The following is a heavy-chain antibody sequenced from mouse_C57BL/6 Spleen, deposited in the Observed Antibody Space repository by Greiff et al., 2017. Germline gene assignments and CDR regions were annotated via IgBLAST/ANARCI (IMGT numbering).Heavy chain of an antibody. V-gene: IGHV1-59*01. CDR1: GYTFSRYW. J-gene: IGHJ1*03. CDR3: AIRVDEDYDWYSDV. D-gene: IGHD2-4*01. Sequence: QVQLQQPGAELVRPGTSVKLSCKASGYTFSRYWMHWVKQRPGQGLEWIGVIDPSASDTKYNQKVQGKATLTVDSAYSAAYMQLSSLTSEVSAGCYCAIRVDEDYDWYSDVWGTGTTVTVSS. CDR2: IDPSASDT.